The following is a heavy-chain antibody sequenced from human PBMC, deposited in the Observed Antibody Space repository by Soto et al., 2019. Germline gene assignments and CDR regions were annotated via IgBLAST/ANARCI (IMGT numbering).Heavy chain of an antibody. CDR3: ARLSRSWHSWFDP. D-gene: IGHD6-13*01. V-gene: IGHV4-31*03. Sequence: QVQLQESGPGLVKPSQTLSLTCTVSAGAISSDDFYWSWIRQHPGKGLEWIGYIYYSGNTYYNPSLESRVPTLADTYMNQFALKVGSVAAAEMAEYYCARLSRSWHSWFDPWGQGTLVTVSS. J-gene: IGHJ5*02. CDR2: IYYSGNT. CDR1: AGAISSDDFY.